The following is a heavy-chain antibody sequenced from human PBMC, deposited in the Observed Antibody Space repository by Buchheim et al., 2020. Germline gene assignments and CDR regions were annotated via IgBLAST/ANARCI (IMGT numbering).Heavy chain of an antibody. CDR3: ARHAGSFGYTYYFDF. CDR2: VYYTGSV. J-gene: IGHJ4*02. D-gene: IGHD3-16*01. V-gene: IGHV4-59*08. Sequence: QVHLQESGPGLVKPSETLSLTCSVSGGSMIPYYWSRIRQSPGKGLEYIGYVYYTGSVTYNSSLKSRVTISVETHKTKITLSLTSVTAADTAVYFCARHAGSFGYTYYFDFWGQGS. CDR1: GGSMIPYY.